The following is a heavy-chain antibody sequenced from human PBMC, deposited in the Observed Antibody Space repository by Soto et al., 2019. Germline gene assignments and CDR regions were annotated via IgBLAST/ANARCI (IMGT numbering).Heavy chain of an antibody. Sequence: QVQLQQWGAGLLKPSETLSLTCAVYGGSFSGYYWSWIRQPPGKGLEWIGEINHSGSTNYNPSLKSRGTISVDTSKNQFSLKLSSVTAADTAVYYCARTNMYSSGWYRYLDAFDIWGQGTMVTVSS. CDR1: GGSFSGYY. CDR2: INHSGST. CDR3: ARTNMYSSGWYRYLDAFDI. J-gene: IGHJ3*02. V-gene: IGHV4-34*01. D-gene: IGHD6-19*01.